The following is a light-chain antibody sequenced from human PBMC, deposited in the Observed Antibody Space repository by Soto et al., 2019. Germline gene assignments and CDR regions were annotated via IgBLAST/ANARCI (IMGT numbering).Light chain of an antibody. V-gene: IGLV1-47*02. CDR1: NSNSGSNY. CDR2: SNI. CDR3: AAWDNSQNGRV. Sequence: QSVLTQPPSASGTPGQRVTISCSGSNSNSGSNYVYWYQQFPGTAPKLLIYSNIQRPSGVPARFSGSKSGTTAYLAISGLRSEDEADYYCAAWDNSQNGRVFGGGTKLTVL. J-gene: IGLJ3*02.